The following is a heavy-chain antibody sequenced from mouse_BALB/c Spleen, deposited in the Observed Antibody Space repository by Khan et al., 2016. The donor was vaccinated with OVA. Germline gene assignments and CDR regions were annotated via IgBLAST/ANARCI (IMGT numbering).Heavy chain of an antibody. CDR1: GYTFTNYG. CDR2: INTYTGEP. J-gene: IGHJ4*01. CDR3: ARPPYFSYTLDY. D-gene: IGHD2-10*01. V-gene: IGHV9-3-1*01. Sequence: QIQLVQSGPELKKPGETVKISCKASGYTFTNYGMNWVQQSPGKALKWMGWINTYTGEPTYADDFKGRFAFSLETSASTAYLQINHLKNEDTATXFCARPPYFSYTLDYWGQGTSVTVSS.